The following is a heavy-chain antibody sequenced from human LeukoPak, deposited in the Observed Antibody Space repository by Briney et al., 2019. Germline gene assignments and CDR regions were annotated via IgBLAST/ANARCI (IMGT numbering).Heavy chain of an antibody. CDR3: AKDDMPHGDYGEVFDD. J-gene: IGHJ5*02. V-gene: IGHV3-30*02. CDR2: IRYDGSNK. D-gene: IGHD4-17*01. Sequence: GGSLRLSYAASGFTFSRYGMHWVRQTPGKGLEWVAFIRYDGSNKYYGDSVKGRFTISRDNSKNTLYLQMNSLRAEDTAVYFCAKDDMPHGDYGEVFDDWGQGTLVTVSS. CDR1: GFTFSRYG.